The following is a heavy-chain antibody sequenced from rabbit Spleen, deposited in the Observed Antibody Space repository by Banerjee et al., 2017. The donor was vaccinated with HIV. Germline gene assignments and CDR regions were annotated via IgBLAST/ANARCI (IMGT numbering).Heavy chain of an antibody. CDR2: IAAGSSGYT. V-gene: IGHV1S45*01. CDR3: ARDTGTSFSTYGMDL. CDR1: GFSFSYSYY. Sequence: QEQLEESGGDLVKPEGSLTLTCTASGFSFSYSYYMCWVRQAPGKGLEWIACIAAGSSGYTYYASWAKGRFTISKTSSTTVTLQMTSLTAADTATYFCARDTGTSFSTYGMDLWGPGTLVTVS. J-gene: IGHJ6*01. D-gene: IGHD8-1*01.